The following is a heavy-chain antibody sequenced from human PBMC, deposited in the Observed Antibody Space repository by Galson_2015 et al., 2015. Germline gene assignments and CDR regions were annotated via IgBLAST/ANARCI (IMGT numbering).Heavy chain of an antibody. V-gene: IGHV4-59*01. CDR1: GASISNFY. J-gene: IGHJ4*02. Sequence: ETLSLTCTVSGASISNFYWSWLRQPPGKGLEWIGYMYNSGRTNYNPSLKSRVTISVDTSKNQFSLKLTSVTTADTAVYYCARNSGSNYHFDHWGQGTLVTVSS. D-gene: IGHD1-26*01. CDR2: MYNSGRT. CDR3: ARNSGSNYHFDH.